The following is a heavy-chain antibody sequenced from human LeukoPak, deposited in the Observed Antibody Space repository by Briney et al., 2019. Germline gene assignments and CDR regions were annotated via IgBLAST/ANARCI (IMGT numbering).Heavy chain of an antibody. CDR3: AVHLITIFGVVDY. CDR2: INHSGST. J-gene: IGHJ4*02. D-gene: IGHD3-3*01. V-gene: IGHV4-34*01. Sequence: SETLSLTCAVYGVSFSGYYWSWIRQPPGKGLEWIGEINHSGSTNYNPSLKSRDTISVDTSKNQFSLKLSSVTAADTAVYYCAVHLITIFGVVDYWGQGTLVTVSS. CDR1: GVSFSGYY.